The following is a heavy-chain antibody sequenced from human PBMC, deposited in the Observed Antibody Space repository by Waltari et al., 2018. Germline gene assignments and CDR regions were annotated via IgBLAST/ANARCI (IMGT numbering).Heavy chain of an antibody. Sequence: EVQLVESGGRLVQPGGSLRLTCAASGLTFNTYEMNWVRQAPGEGLEWVAHISSGGSATYYADSVKGRFTISRDNAKRSLYLQMTSLSPEDTGVYYCASGWVFDYFGQGTLVTVSS. J-gene: IGHJ4*02. D-gene: IGHD6-19*01. V-gene: IGHV3-48*03. CDR2: ISSGGSAT. CDR1: GLTFNTYE. CDR3: ASGWVFDY.